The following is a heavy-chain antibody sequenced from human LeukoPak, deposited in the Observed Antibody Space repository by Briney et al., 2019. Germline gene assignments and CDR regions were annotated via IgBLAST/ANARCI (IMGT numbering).Heavy chain of an antibody. CDR2: IYSGGTT. Sequence: PGGSLRLSCAASGFTVSSNYMSWVRQAPGKGLEWVSVIYSGGTTYYADSVTGRFTISRGSSKNTLYLQMNSLRAEDTAVYYCARGDLGRGSPFDPWGQGTLVTVSS. D-gene: IGHD3-16*01. V-gene: IGHV3-53*01. CDR1: GFTVSSNY. CDR3: ARGDLGRGSPFDP. J-gene: IGHJ5*02.